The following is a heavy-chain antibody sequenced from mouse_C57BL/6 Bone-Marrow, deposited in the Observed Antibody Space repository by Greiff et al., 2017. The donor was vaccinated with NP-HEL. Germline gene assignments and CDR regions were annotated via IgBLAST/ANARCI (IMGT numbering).Heavy chain of an antibody. J-gene: IGHJ2*01. CDR1: GYAFSSYW. Sequence: VQLQQSGAELVKPGASVKLSCKASGYAFSSYWMNWVKQRPGKGLEWIGQIYPGDGDTNSNGTFKGKATLTAANSSSTAYIQLSRLTSEDSAVYFCARPDYYFDYWGQGTTLTVSS. CDR2: IYPGDGDT. V-gene: IGHV1-80*01. CDR3: ARPDYYFDY.